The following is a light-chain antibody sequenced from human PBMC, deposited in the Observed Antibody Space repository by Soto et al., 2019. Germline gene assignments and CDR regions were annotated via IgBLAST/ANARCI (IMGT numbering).Light chain of an antibody. V-gene: IGKV1-8*01. CDR3: QQYYSYPQT. Sequence: AIRMTQSPSSFSASTGDRVTITCRASQGISSYLAWYQQKPGKAPKLLIYAASTLQSGVPSRFSDSGSGTDFTLTISCLQSEDFATYYCQQYYSYPQTFGQGPTV. CDR1: QGISSY. J-gene: IGKJ1*01. CDR2: AAS.